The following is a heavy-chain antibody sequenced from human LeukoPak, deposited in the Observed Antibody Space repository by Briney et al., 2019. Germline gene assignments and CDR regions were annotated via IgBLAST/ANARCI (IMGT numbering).Heavy chain of an antibody. CDR1: GYTFTSYD. CDR2: MNPNGGNT. D-gene: IGHD3-3*01. Sequence: ASVKVSCKASGYTFTSYDINWVRQATGQGLEWMGWMNPNGGNTGYAQKFQGRVTMTRNTSISTAYMELSSLRSEDTAVYYCATQGYDFWSGYYTYYYYGMDVWGQGTTVTVSS. J-gene: IGHJ6*02. CDR3: ATQGYDFWSGYYTYYYYGMDV. V-gene: IGHV1-8*01.